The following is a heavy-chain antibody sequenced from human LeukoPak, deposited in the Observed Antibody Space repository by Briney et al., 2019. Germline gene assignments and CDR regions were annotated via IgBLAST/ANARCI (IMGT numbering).Heavy chain of an antibody. J-gene: IGHJ3*02. D-gene: IGHD3-9*01. CDR1: GGSISSGGYY. V-gene: IGHV4-39*07. CDR3: ARENTIYYDILTRTYAFDI. Sequence: PSQTLSLTCTVSGGSISSGGYYWSCIRQPPGKGLECIGSIYHSGSTYYNPSLKSRVTISVDRSKNQFSLKLSSVTAADTAVYYCARENTIYYDILTRTYAFDIWGQGTMVTVSS. CDR2: IYHSGST.